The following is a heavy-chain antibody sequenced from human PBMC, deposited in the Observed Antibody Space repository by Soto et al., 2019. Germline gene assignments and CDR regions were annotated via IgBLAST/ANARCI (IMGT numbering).Heavy chain of an antibody. CDR3: ARGIIEAATGGMDV. J-gene: IGHJ6*03. Sequence: PSETLSLTCTVSGGSISSYYWSWIRQPPGKGLGWIGYIYYSGSTNYNPSLKSRVTISVDTSKNQFSLKLSSVTAADTAVYYCARGIIEAATGGMDVWGKGNAVTFS. V-gene: IGHV4-59*01. CDR1: GGSISSYY. CDR2: IYYSGST. D-gene: IGHD6-25*01.